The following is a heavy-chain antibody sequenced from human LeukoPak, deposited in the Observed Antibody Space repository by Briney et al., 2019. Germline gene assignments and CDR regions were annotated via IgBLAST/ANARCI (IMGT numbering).Heavy chain of an antibody. CDR3: ATSTRGKEAFDI. J-gene: IGHJ3*02. CDR2: IDTANGNT. Sequence: GASVKVSCKASGYTFTSHVIHWVRQAPGPRLDWMGWIDTANGNTQNSQNFQGRVTITRDTSASTAYMELSSLRSEDTAVYYCATSTRGKEAFDIWGQGTMVTVSS. V-gene: IGHV1-3*04. CDR1: GYTFTSHV. D-gene: IGHD2-2*01.